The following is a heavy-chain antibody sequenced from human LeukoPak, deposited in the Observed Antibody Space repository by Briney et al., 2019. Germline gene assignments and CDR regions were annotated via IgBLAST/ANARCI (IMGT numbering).Heavy chain of an antibody. CDR1: GFTFSRYD. V-gene: IGHV3-13*01. D-gene: IGHD4-17*01. CDR2: ITIAGDT. J-gene: IGHJ2*01. CDR3: ARTTVTTGPYWYFDL. Sequence: GGSLRLSCAASGFTFSRYDMHSVRQAAGKGLEWVSAITIAGDTYYPGSVKGRFTISRENAKNSLYLQMNSLRAGDTAVYYCARTTVTTGPYWYFDLWGRGALVTVSS.